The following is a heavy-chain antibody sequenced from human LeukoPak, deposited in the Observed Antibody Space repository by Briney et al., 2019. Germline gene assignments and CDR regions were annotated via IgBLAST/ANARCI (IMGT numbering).Heavy chain of an antibody. CDR1: GYTFTSYY. V-gene: IGHV1-24*01. Sequence: GASVKVSCKASGYTFTSYYMHWVRQAPGKGLEWMGGFDPEDGETIYAQKFQGRVTMTEDTSTDTAYMELSSLRSEDTAVYYCARAYSSGLIDYWGQGTLVTVSS. CDR2: FDPEDGET. J-gene: IGHJ4*02. D-gene: IGHD6-19*01. CDR3: ARAYSSGLIDY.